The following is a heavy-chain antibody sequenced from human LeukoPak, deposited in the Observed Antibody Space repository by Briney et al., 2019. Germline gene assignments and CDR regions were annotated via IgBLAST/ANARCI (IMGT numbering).Heavy chain of an antibody. Sequence: SETLSLTCAVYGGSFSGYYWSWIRQSPGKGLEWIGEISHIGSTYYNPSLKSRVTISLDTSKNQFSLKLTSVTAADTAVYYCARGVSDQNWGQGTLVTVSS. J-gene: IGHJ4*02. CDR1: GGSFSGYY. CDR2: ISHIGST. V-gene: IGHV4-34*01. CDR3: ARGVSDQN.